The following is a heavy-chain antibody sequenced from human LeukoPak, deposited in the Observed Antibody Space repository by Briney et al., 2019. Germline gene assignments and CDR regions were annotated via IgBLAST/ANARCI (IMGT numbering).Heavy chain of an antibody. D-gene: IGHD3-9*01. J-gene: IGHJ4*02. Sequence: QPGGSLRLSCAASGFTVSSNYMSWVRQAPGKGLEWVSVIYSGGSTYYADSVKGRFTISRDNSKNTLYLQMNSLRAEDTAVYYCARGEPGYFDWLIPSFDYWGQGTLVTVSS. CDR2: IYSGGST. CDR3: ARGEPGYFDWLIPSFDY. V-gene: IGHV3-53*01. CDR1: GFTVSSNY.